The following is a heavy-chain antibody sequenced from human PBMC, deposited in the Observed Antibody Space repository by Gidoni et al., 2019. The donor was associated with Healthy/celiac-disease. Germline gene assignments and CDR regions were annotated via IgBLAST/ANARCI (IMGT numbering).Heavy chain of an antibody. CDR2: IGTAGDT. CDR1: GFTFSCYD. J-gene: IGHJ3*02. V-gene: IGHV3-13*01. CDR3: ARAPSQLWSSAGAFDI. D-gene: IGHD5-18*01. Sequence: VQLVASGGGLVQPGGSLSLSCAASGFTFSCYDMHWVRQATGKGLEWVSAIGTAGDTYDPGSVKGRFTSSRENAKNSLYLQMNSLRAGDTAVYYCARAPSQLWSSAGAFDIWGQGTMVTVSS.